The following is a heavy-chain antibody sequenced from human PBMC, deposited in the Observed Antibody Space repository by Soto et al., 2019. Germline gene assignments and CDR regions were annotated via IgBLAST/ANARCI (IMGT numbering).Heavy chain of an antibody. CDR3: ARVEFGITIFGVVIRQWRYFDL. Sequence: SETLSLTCAVYGGSFSGYYWSWIRQPPGKGLEWIGEINHSGSTNYNPSLKSRVTISVDTSKNQFSLKLSSVTAADTAVYYCARVEFGITIFGVVIRQWRYFDLWGRGTLVTVSS. CDR2: INHSGST. J-gene: IGHJ2*01. V-gene: IGHV4-34*01. CDR1: GGSFSGYY. D-gene: IGHD3-3*01.